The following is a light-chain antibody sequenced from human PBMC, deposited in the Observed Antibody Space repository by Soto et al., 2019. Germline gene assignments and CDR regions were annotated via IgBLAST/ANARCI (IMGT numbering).Light chain of an antibody. CDR1: QSLLHSNGFNY. CDR2: LGS. J-gene: IGKJ1*01. V-gene: IGKV2-28*01. CDR3: MQALQSPWT. Sequence: DIVMTQSPLSLPVTPGEPASISCRSSQSLLHSNGFNYLDWYLQKPGQSPQLLIYLGSNRASGVPDRFSGSGSCTDFTLKISRVEAEDVGVYYCMQALQSPWTFGQGTKVGIK.